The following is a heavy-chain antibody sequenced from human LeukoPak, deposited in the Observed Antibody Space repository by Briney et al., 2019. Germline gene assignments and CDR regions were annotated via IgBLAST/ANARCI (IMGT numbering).Heavy chain of an antibody. CDR2: IYSGGST. D-gene: IGHD1-26*01. Sequence: GGSLRLSCAASGFTVSSNYMSWVRQAPGKGLEWVSVIYSGGSTYYADSVKGRFTISRDSSKNTLYLQMNGLRAEDTAVYYCARGGLIVGATGFDYWGQGTLVTVSS. CDR1: GFTVSSNY. J-gene: IGHJ4*02. CDR3: ARGGLIVGATGFDY. V-gene: IGHV3-53*01.